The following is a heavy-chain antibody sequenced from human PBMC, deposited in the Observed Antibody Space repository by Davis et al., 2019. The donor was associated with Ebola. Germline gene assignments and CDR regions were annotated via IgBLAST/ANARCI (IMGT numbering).Heavy chain of an antibody. CDR1: GYTFTDYG. D-gene: IGHD6-13*01. CDR2: MNPNSGNT. J-gene: IGHJ4*02. Sequence: ASVKVSCKPYGYTFTDYGISWVRQAPGQGLEWMGWMNPNSGNTGYAQKFQGRVTMTRNTSISTAYMELSSLRSEDTAVYYCASYSSSWPYYFDYWGQGTLVTVSS. CDR3: ASYSSSWPYYFDY. V-gene: IGHV1-8*02.